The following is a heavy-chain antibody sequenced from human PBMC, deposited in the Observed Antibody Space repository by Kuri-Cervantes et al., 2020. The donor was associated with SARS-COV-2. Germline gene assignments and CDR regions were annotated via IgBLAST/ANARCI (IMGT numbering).Heavy chain of an antibody. Sequence: GGSLRLSCAASGFTFSSYAMHWVRQAPGKGLEWVAVISYDGSNKYYADSVKGRFTISRDNSKNTLYLQMNSLRAEDTAVYYCAYSYGVEAVDFDYWGQGTLVTVSS. D-gene: IGHD2-15*01. CDR2: ISYDGSNK. V-gene: IGHV3-30*04. CDR3: AYSYGVEAVDFDY. J-gene: IGHJ4*02. CDR1: GFTFSSYA.